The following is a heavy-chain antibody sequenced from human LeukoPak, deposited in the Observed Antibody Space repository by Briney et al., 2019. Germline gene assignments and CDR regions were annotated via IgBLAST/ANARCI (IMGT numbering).Heavy chain of an antibody. Sequence: GGSLRLSCAASGFTFSSYGMHWVRQAPGKGLEWVSVIWYDGTNKYYADSVKGRFTISRDNSRNTLYLQMNSLRAEDTAVYYCARDDDYGDSYWYFDLWGRGTLVTVSS. V-gene: IGHV3-33*01. CDR3: ARDDDYGDSYWYFDL. CDR2: IWYDGTNK. CDR1: GFTFSSYG. J-gene: IGHJ2*01. D-gene: IGHD4-17*01.